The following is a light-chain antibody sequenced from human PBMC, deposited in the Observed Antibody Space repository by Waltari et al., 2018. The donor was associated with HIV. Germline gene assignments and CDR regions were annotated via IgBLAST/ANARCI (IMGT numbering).Light chain of an antibody. CDR2: GAS. J-gene: IGKJ1*01. CDR3: QQYEFWPT. V-gene: IGKV3-15*01. CDR1: QNVNTN. Sequence: VVLTQSPASLSLSPGETVTISCTASQNVNTNLAWYQHRPGQAPRLVMFGASTRSAGLPARFIGGGSGTNFTLTIRNVQSEDFAVYYCQQYEFWPTFGQGTKV.